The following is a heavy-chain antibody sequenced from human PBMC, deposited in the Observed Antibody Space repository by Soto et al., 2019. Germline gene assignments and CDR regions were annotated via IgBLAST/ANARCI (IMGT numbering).Heavy chain of an antibody. Sequence: GGSLRLSCAASGFTFSSYGMHWVRQAPGKGLEWVAVIWYDGSNKYYADSVKGRFTISRDNSKNTLYLQMNSLRAEDTAVYYCARSGEALLWFGELLWQIDYWGQGTLVTVSS. CDR3: ARSGEALLWFGELLWQIDY. V-gene: IGHV3-33*01. CDR1: GFTFSSYG. D-gene: IGHD3-10*01. J-gene: IGHJ4*02. CDR2: IWYDGSNK.